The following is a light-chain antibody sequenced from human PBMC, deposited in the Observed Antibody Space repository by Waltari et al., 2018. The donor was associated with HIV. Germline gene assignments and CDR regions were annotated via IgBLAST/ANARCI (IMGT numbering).Light chain of an antibody. CDR2: GAS. J-gene: IGKJ1*01. CDR1: QSVSSY. CDR3: QQNNRTPRT. V-gene: IGKV1-39*01. Sequence: DIQLTQAPGSLSSSLGDRVTITCWASQSVSSYVDWYQQKPGKAPKVLIYGASTMARGVPDRFSGSGSGTDFTLTISSLQSEDFATYYCQQNNRTPRTFGEGTRVEVK.